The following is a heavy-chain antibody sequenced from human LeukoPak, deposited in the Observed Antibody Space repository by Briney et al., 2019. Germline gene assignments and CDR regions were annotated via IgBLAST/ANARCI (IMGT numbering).Heavy chain of an antibody. Sequence: SETLSLTCAVYGGSFSGYYWGWIRQPPGKGLEWIGSIYHSGSTYYNPSLKSRVTISVDTSKNQFSLKLSSVTAADTAVYYCARVGNYDFWSGYSHQNWFDPWGQGTLVTVSS. J-gene: IGHJ5*02. CDR1: GGSFSGYY. V-gene: IGHV4-38-2*01. CDR2: IYHSGST. D-gene: IGHD3-3*01. CDR3: ARVGNYDFWSGYSHQNWFDP.